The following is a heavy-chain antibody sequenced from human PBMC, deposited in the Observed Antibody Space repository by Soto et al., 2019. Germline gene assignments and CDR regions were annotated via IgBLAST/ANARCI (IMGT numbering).Heavy chain of an antibody. D-gene: IGHD2-2*01. CDR2: IYYSGST. V-gene: IGHV4-59*01. CDR1: GGSISSYY. J-gene: IGHJ4*02. Sequence: NPSETLSLTCTVSGGSISSYYWSWIRQPPGKGLEWIGYIYYSGSTNYNPSLKSRVTISVDTSKNQFSLKLSSVTAADTAVYYCARAVLPATAPFDYWGQGTLVTVSS. CDR3: ARAVLPATAPFDY.